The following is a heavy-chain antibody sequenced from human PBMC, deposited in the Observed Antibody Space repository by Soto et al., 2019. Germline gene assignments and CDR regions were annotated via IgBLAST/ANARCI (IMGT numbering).Heavy chain of an antibody. CDR2: ISSSSSYI. J-gene: IGHJ6*02. Sequence: GGSLRLSCAASGFTFSTYSMNWVRQAPGKGLEWVSSISSSSSYIYYADSVKGRFTISRDNAKNSLYLQMNSLRAEDTAVYYWGRYHSSGCYGPYYYYGLDVWGLGTAVTVSS. V-gene: IGHV3-21*01. CDR3: GRYHSSGCYGPYYYYGLDV. CDR1: GFTFSTYS. D-gene: IGHD3-22*01.